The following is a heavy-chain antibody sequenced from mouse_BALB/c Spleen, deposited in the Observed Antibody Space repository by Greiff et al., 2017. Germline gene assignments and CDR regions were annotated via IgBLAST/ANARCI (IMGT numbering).Heavy chain of an antibody. CDR1: GFNIKDTY. CDR3: ARSPYGNYDFDY. CDR2: IDPANGNT. Sequence: EVQLQQSGAELVKPGASVKLSCTASGFNIKDTYMHWVKQRPEQGLEWIGRIDPANGNTKYDPKFQGKATITADTSSNTAYLQLSSLTSEDTAVYYCARSPYGNYDFDYWGQGTTLTVSS. V-gene: IGHV14-3*02. D-gene: IGHD2-1*01. J-gene: IGHJ2*01.